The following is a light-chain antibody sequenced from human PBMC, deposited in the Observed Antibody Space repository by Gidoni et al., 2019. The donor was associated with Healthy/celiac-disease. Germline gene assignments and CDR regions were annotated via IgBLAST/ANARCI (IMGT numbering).Light chain of an antibody. Sequence: DIQMTQSPSSLSASVGDRVTITCRASQGISNSLALYQQKPGKVPKLLIYAASTLKSGVPSRFGGSGSGTDFTLTISSLQPEDVATYYWQKYNSAPFTFGPGTKVDIK. CDR2: AAS. CDR3: QKYNSAPFT. V-gene: IGKV1-27*01. CDR1: QGISNS. J-gene: IGKJ3*01.